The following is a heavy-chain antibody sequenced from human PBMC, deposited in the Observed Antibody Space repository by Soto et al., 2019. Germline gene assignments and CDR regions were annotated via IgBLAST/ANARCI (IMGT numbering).Heavy chain of an antibody. CDR2: SSSSSRTT. V-gene: IGHV3-48*02. CDR1: GFTLSEYN. Sequence: EVQLVESGGGLVHPGESLRLSCAASGFTLSEYNMIWVRQAPGKGLEWVSYSSSSSRTTYYADSVKGRFTISRDNAENSLHLQMSSLRDEDTAIYYCARDRWNMAVDGTGNYYYGMDVWGQGTTVTVSS. D-gene: IGHD6-19*01. J-gene: IGHJ6*02. CDR3: ARDRWNMAVDGTGNYYYGMDV.